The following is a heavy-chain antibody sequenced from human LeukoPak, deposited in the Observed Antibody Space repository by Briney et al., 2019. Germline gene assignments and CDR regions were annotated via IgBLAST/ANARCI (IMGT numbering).Heavy chain of an antibody. CDR2: ITLSTSSI. V-gene: IGHV3-48*01. CDR3: AREPTFSSSWYTSCDF. J-gene: IGHJ4*02. CDR1: GFTFSSYE. Sequence: PGGSLRLSCAASGFTFSSYEMNWVRQAPGKGLEWVSYITLSTSSIYYADSVKGRFTISRDNAKNSLYLQMNSLKVEDTAVYYCAREPTFSSSWYTSCDFWGQGTLVTVSS. D-gene: IGHD6-13*01.